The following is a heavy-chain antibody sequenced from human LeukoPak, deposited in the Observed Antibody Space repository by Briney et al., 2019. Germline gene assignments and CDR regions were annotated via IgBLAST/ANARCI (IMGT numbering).Heavy chain of an antibody. J-gene: IGHJ4*02. D-gene: IGHD2-2*01. V-gene: IGHV4-39*07. CDR2: MFYNGNT. CDR1: GGSISSSNSY. CDR3: ARGPIGYCSSTSCYGLVFLY. Sequence: SETLSLTCTVSGGSISSSNSYWGWIRQPPGKGLEWIGSMFYNGNTYYNASLKSRVTISVDTSKNQFSLKLSSVTAADTAVYYCARGPIGYCSSTSCYGLVFLYWGQGTLITVSS.